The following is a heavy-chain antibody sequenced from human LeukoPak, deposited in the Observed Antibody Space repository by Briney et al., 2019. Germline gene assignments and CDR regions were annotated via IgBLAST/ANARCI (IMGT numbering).Heavy chain of an antibody. V-gene: IGHV1-3*01. D-gene: IGHD1-26*01. Sequence: ASVKVSCKASGYTFTSYAMHWVRQAPGQRLEWMVWINAGNGNTKYSQKLQGRVTMTTDTSTSTAYMELRSLRSDDTAVYYCARKIIVVATRLGYYFDYWGQGTLVTVSS. J-gene: IGHJ4*02. CDR3: ARKIIVVATRLGYYFDY. CDR2: INAGNGNT. CDR1: GYTFTSYA.